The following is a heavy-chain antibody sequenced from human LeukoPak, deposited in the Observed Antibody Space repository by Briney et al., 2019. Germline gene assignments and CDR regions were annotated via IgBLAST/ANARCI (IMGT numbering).Heavy chain of an antibody. CDR2: ISSSSTI. CDR3: ARGALAAAGFYYYYYYMDV. CDR1: GFTFSSYS. D-gene: IGHD6-13*01. J-gene: IGHJ6*03. V-gene: IGHV3-48*04. Sequence: PGGSLRLSCAASGFTFSSYSMNWVRQAPGKGLEWVSYISSSSTIYYADSVKGRFTISRDNAKNSLYLQMNSLRAEDTAVYYCARGALAAAGFYYYYYYMDVWGKETTVTVSS.